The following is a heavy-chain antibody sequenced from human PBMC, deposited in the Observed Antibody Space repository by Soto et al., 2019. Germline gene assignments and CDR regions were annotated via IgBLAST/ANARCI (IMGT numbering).Heavy chain of an antibody. CDR2: MSGSGGST. D-gene: IGHD1-26*01. CDR1: GFTFSSYA. V-gene: IGHV3-23*01. CDR3: AREDSLGARSFDY. Sequence: GGSLRLSCAASGFTFSSYAMSWVRQAPGKGLEWVSAMSGSGGSTYYADSVKGRFTISRDNAKNSQFLQMNSLRDDDTAVYYCAREDSLGARSFDYWGRGALVTVSS. J-gene: IGHJ4*02.